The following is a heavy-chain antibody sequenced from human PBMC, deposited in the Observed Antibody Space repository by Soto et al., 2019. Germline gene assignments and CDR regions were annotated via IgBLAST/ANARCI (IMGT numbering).Heavy chain of an antibody. D-gene: IGHD1-26*01. Sequence: SETLSLTSTVSGGSISSSSYYWGWIRQPPGKGLEWIGSIYYSGSTYYNPSLKSRVTISVDTSKNQFSLKLSSVTAADTAVYYCARGIVGDPWDYYYGMDVWGQGTTVTVSS. V-gene: IGHV4-39*01. CDR3: ARGIVGDPWDYYYGMDV. CDR2: IYYSGST. J-gene: IGHJ6*02. CDR1: GGSISSSSYY.